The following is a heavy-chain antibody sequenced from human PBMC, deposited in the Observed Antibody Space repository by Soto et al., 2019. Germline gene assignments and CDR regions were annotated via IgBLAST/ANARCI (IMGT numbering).Heavy chain of an antibody. J-gene: IGHJ5*02. CDR3: ASAGYCSGGSCLANWFDP. CDR2: IIPIFGIA. V-gene: IGHV1-69*17. CDR1: GGTFSSYA. Sequence: QVQLVQSGAEVKKPGSSVKVSCKASGGTFSSYAISWVRQAPGQGLEWMGGIIPIFGIANYAQKFQGRVTITADKSTSTAYMELSSLRSEDTAVYYCASAGYCSGGSCLANWFDPWGQGTLVTVSS. D-gene: IGHD2-15*01.